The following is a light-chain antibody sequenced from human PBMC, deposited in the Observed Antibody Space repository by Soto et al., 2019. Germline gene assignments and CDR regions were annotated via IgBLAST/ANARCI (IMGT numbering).Light chain of an antibody. J-gene: IGKJ2*01. Sequence: EIVLTQSPGTLSLSPGERVTLSCRASQSLTSSYLAWYQQKPGQAPRLLIYGASSRATGIPDRFSGSGSGTDFTLTISRLEPEDFAVYYCQHYESSPPSYTFGLWTKLEIK. CDR3: QHYESSPPSYT. V-gene: IGKV3-20*01. CDR1: QSLTSSY. CDR2: GAS.